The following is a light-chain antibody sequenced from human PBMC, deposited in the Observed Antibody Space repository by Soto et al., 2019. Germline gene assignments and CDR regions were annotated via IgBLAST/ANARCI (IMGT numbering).Light chain of an antibody. CDR1: QSISNW. J-gene: IGKJ1*01. Sequence: DIQMTQSPSTLSASVGDRVTFTCRASQSISNWLAWYQQKPGKAPKLLIYDASSLESGVPSRLSGRGTGTEFTLTIISQQPDDFATYYCQQYMNYATFGHGTKVETK. CDR2: DAS. CDR3: QQYMNYAT. V-gene: IGKV1-5*01.